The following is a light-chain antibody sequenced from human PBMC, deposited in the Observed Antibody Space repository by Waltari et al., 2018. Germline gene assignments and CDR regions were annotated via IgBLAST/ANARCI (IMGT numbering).Light chain of an antibody. CDR2: YSN. CDR3: AAWDNSLSSVL. J-gene: IGLJ2*01. V-gene: IGLV1-47*02. Sequence: QSVLTQPPSASGAPGQSDTISCPGSRSNIGSNYVSWYQQLPGTAPKLLIYYSNQRPSGVPDRFSGSKSGTSASLAITGLRSEDEADYYCAAWDNSLSSVLFGGGTRLTVL. CDR1: RSNIGSNY.